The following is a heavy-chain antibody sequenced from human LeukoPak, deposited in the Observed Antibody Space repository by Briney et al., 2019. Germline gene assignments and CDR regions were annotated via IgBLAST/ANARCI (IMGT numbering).Heavy chain of an antibody. CDR3: ATGYCSGGSCYSGWFDP. CDR2: FDPEDGET. V-gene: IGHV1-24*01. D-gene: IGHD2-15*01. CDR1: GYTLTELS. J-gene: IGHJ5*02. Sequence: ASVKVSCKVSGYTLTELSMHWVRQAPGKGLEWMGGFDPEDGETIYAQKLQGRVTMTEDTSTDTAYMELSSLRSEDTAVYYCATGYCSGGSCYSGWFDPWGQGTLVTVSS.